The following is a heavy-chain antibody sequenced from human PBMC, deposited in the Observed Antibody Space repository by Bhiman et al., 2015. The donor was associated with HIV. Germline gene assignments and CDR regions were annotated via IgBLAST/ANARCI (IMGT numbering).Heavy chain of an antibody. D-gene: IGHD6-19*01. CDR3: ARDLRESNGWDFDL. Sequence: QVQLVESGGGLVKPGGSLRLSCAASGFTFSDYYMSWIRQAPGKGLEWVSYISSSGSTIYYADSVKGRFTISRDDFKNTVYLQMSSLRVEDTAVYYCARDLRESNGWDFDLWGQGTLVTVSS. V-gene: IGHV3-11*01. CDR1: GFTFSDYY. CDR2: ISSSGSTI. J-gene: IGHJ4*02.